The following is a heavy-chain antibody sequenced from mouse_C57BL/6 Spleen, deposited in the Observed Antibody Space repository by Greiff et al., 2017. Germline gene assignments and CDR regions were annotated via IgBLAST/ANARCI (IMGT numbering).Heavy chain of an antibody. Sequence: VQLQQSGPELVKPGASVKMSCKASGYTFTDYNMHWVKQSHGKSLEWIGYINPNNGGTSYNQKFKGKATLTVNKSSSTAYMELRSLTSEDSAVYYCAIYDGYYLYAMDYWGQGTSVTVSS. CDR2: INPNNGGT. CDR1: GYTFTDYN. V-gene: IGHV1-22*01. CDR3: AIYDGYYLYAMDY. J-gene: IGHJ4*01. D-gene: IGHD2-3*01.